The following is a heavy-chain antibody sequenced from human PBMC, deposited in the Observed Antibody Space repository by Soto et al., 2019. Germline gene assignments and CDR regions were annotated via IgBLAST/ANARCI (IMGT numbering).Heavy chain of an antibody. D-gene: IGHD3-22*01. J-gene: IGHJ4*02. Sequence: GGSLRLSCAASGLTVSSNDMSWVRQAPGKGLEWVSLIYSSGSTHYADSVKGRFTISRDNSKNTVHLQMNSLRAEDTAVYYCARRPLNSNGAYWGQGTLVTVSS. CDR1: GLTVSSND. CDR3: ARRPLNSNGAY. V-gene: IGHV3-53*01. CDR2: IYSSGST.